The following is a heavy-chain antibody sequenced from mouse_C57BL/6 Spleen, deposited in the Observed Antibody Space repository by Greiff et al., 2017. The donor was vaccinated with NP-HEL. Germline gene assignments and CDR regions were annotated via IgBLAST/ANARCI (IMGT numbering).Heavy chain of an antibody. D-gene: IGHD1-1*01. V-gene: IGHV1-80*01. CDR2: IYPGDGDT. J-gene: IGHJ4*01. CDR3: ARSHTVPYAMDY. Sequence: QVQLKQSGAELVKPGASVKISCKASGYAFSSYWMNWVKQRPGKGLEWIGQIYPGDGDTNYNGKFKGKATLTADKSSSTAYMQLSSLTSEDSAVYFCARSHTVPYAMDYWGQGTSVTVSS. CDR1: GYAFSSYW.